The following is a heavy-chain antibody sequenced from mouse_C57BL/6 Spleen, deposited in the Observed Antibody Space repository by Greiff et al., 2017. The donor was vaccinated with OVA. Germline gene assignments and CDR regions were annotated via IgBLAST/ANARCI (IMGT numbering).Heavy chain of an antibody. V-gene: IGHV1-62-2*01. J-gene: IGHJ4*01. Sequence: QVQLQQSGAELVKPGASVKLSCKASGYTFTEYTIHWVKQRSGQGLEWIGWFYPGSGSIKYNEKFKDKATLTADKSSSTVYMELSRLTSEDSAVYFCARHGVYDYDVRYYAMDYWGQGTSVTVSS. D-gene: IGHD2-4*01. CDR1: GYTFTEYT. CDR3: ARHGVYDYDVRYYAMDY. CDR2: FYPGSGSI.